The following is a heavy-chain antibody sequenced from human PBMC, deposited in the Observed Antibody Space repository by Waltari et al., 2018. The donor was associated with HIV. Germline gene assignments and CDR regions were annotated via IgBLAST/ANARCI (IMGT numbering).Heavy chain of an antibody. V-gene: IGHV3-7*01. CDR1: GFTLSSYW. J-gene: IGHJ4*02. Sequence: EVQLVESGGGFVQPGGSLSLSCAVSGFTLSSYWMTWCRQAPGKGLEWVANIKQDGSEAYYVDSVKGRFTISRDNAKNSLYLQMNSLRAEDTAVYYCARQRGSGSGDYWGRGTLVTVSS. CDR2: IKQDGSEA. D-gene: IGHD1-26*01. CDR3: ARQRGSGSGDY.